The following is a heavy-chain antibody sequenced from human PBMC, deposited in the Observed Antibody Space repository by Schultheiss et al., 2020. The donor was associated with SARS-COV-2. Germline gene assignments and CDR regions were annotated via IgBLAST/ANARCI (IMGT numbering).Heavy chain of an antibody. V-gene: IGHV4-61*02. D-gene: IGHD3-22*01. CDR2: IYTSGST. Sequence: SETLSLTCTVSGGSISSGSYYWSWIRQPAGKGLEWIGRIYTSGSTNYNPSLKSRVTMSVDTSKNQFSLRLSSVTGADTAVYYCASRAYNYDGSGCYWGQGTLVTVSS. J-gene: IGHJ4*02. CDR3: ASRAYNYDGSGCY. CDR1: GGSISSGSYY.